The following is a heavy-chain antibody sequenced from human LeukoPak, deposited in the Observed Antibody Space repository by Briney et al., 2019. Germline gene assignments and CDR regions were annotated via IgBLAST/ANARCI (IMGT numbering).Heavy chain of an antibody. V-gene: IGHV4-59*08. J-gene: IGHJ4*02. CDR3: ARLKGEASVTERFDY. Sequence: PSETLSLTCTVSGGSISGYYWTWIRQPPGKGLEWLGYIHYSGTTSHNPSLKSRVSISVDTSKNQFSLKVSSVTAADTAVYYCARLKGEASVTERFDYWGQGTLVTVFS. CDR2: IHYSGTT. D-gene: IGHD3-16*01. CDR1: GGSISGYY.